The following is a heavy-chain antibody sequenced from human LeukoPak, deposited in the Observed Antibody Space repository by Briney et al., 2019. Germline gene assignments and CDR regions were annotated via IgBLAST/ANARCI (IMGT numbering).Heavy chain of an antibody. CDR1: GYTLTELS. Sequence: ASVKVSCKVSGYTLTELSMHWARQAPGKGLEWMGGFDPEDGETIYAQKFQGRVTMTEDTSTDTAYMELSSLRSEDTAVYYCARLDILVPRAVEWFDPWGQGTVVTVSS. D-gene: IGHD2-2*01. CDR2: FDPEDGET. J-gene: IGHJ5*01. V-gene: IGHV1-24*01. CDR3: ARLDILVPRAVEWFDP.